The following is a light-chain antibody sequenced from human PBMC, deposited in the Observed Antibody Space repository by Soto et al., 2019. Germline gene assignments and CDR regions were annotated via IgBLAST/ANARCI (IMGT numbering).Light chain of an antibody. CDR3: QQLNSYPLT. Sequence: IHLTQSPSSLSASVGDRVTITCRASQGISSYLAWYQQKPGKAPKLLIYGASTLQGGVPSRFSGSRSGTDFTLTIGSLQPEDVATYYCQQLNSYPLTLGGGTKVDIK. J-gene: IGKJ4*01. V-gene: IGKV1-9*01. CDR2: GAS. CDR1: QGISSY.